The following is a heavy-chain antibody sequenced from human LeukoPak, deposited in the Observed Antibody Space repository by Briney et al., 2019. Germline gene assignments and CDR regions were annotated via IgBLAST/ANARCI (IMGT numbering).Heavy chain of an antibody. J-gene: IGHJ4*02. CDR3: AKANYSGSYYFDS. D-gene: IGHD1-26*01. CDR1: GFTFSRSA. CDR2: FCASGGTT. V-gene: IGHV3-23*01. Sequence: GGSLRLSCAASGFTFSRSAMNWVRQAPGKGLEWVSSFCASGGTTYYADSVKGRFTISRDNSKNTLSVQMNSLRAEDTAVYYCAKANYSGSYYFDSWGQGTLVTVSS.